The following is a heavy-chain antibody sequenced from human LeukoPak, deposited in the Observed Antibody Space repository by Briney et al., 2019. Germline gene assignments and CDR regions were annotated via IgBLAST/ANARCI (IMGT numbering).Heavy chain of an antibody. V-gene: IGHV7-4-1*02. D-gene: IGHD6-13*01. CDR1: GYTFTGYY. CDR2: INTNTGNP. CDR3: ARDMKDLQQLVLGYYYYYYMDV. Sequence: GASVKVSCKASGYTFTGYYMHWVRQAPGQGLEWMGWINTNTGNPTYAQGFTGRFVFSLDTSVSTAYLQISSLKAEDTAVYYCARDMKDLQQLVLGYYYYYYMDVWGKGTTVTVSS. J-gene: IGHJ6*03.